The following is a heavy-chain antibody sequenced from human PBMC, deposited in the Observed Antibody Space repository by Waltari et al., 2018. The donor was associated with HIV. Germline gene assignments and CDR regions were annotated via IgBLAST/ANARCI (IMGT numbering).Heavy chain of an antibody. V-gene: IGHV1-24*01. D-gene: IGHD3-22*01. CDR3: ATSSSGYYLYYFDY. Sequence: QVQLVQSGAEVKKPGASVKVSCKVSGYTLTALSMHWVRQAPGKGLEWMGSFDPEDGETIYAQKFQARVTMTEDTSTDTAYMELSSLRSEDTAVYYCATSSSGYYLYYFDYWGQGTLVTVSS. CDR2: FDPEDGET. CDR1: GYTLTALS. J-gene: IGHJ4*02.